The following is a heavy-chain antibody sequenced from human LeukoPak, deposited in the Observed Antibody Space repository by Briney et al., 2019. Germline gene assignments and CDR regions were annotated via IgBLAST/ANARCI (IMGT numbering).Heavy chain of an antibody. Sequence: ASVKVSCKASGYTFTSYGNSWVRQAPGQGLEWMGWISAYNGNTNYAQKLQGRVTMTTDTSTSTAYMELRSLRSDDTAVYYCARTGLGDYVWGSYRHQYYFDYWGQGTLVTVSS. CDR1: GYTFTSYG. J-gene: IGHJ4*02. D-gene: IGHD3-16*02. CDR3: ARTGLGDYVWGSYRHQYYFDY. V-gene: IGHV1-18*01. CDR2: ISAYNGNT.